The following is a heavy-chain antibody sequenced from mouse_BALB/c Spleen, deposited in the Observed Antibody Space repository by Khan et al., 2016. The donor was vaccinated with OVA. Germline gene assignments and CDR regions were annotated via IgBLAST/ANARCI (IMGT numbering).Heavy chain of an antibody. CDR1: GYTFSSYW. J-gene: IGHJ3*01. CDR3: ARRGYGGFAY. V-gene: IGHV1-9*01. CDR2: ILPGSGNT. D-gene: IGHD2-2*01. Sequence: QVQLQQSGAELMKPGASVKISCKVTGYTFSSYWIEWVKQRPGHGLEWIGDILPGSGNTNYNENFRGKATFTADTSSNTAYMQLSSLTSEDSAVYYCARRGYGGFAYWGQGTLVTVSA.